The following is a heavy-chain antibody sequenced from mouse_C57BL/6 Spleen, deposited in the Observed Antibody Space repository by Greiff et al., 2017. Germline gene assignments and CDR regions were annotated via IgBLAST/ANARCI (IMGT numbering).Heavy chain of an antibody. D-gene: IGHD2-4*01. CDR2: IHPNSGST. Sequence: QVQLQQPGAELVKPGASVKLSCKASGYTFTSYWMHWVKRRPGQGLEWIGMIHPNSGSTNYNEKFKSKATLTVDKSSSTAYMQLSSLTSEDSAVYYCAGLYYDYDGFAYWGQGTLVTVSA. CDR1: GYTFTSYW. J-gene: IGHJ3*01. V-gene: IGHV1-64*01. CDR3: AGLYYDYDGFAY.